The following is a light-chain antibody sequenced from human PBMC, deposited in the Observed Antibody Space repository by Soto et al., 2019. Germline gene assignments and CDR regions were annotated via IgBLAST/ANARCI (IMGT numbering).Light chain of an antibody. Sequence: VMTQSAAALSVSPGERATLSCTASQGVSVNLVWYQHKPGQPPRLLMYNASNRAAGISARFTGSGSGTDFTLTIDNLQSEDFAFYYCHQHNNWPSTFGGGTKVDIK. J-gene: IGKJ4*01. V-gene: IGKV3-15*01. CDR1: QGVSVN. CDR3: HQHNNWPST. CDR2: NAS.